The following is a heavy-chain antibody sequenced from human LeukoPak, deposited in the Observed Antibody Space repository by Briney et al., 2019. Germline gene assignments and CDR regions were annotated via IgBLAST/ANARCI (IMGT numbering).Heavy chain of an antibody. CDR1: GFTLSSYW. CDR2: IKPDGSKE. CDR3: ARDAMRGGDIDY. J-gene: IGHJ4*02. V-gene: IGHV3-7*03. D-gene: IGHD2-2*01. Sequence: GGSLRLSCAASGFTLSSYWMTWVRQAPGKGLEWVAKIKPDGSKEYYVDSVKGRFTISRDNAKNSLYLQMNSLRAEDTAVYYCARDAMRGGDIDYWGQGTLVTVSS.